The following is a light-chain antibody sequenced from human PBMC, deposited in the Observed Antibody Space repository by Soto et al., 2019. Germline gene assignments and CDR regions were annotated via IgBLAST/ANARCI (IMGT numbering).Light chain of an antibody. CDR3: AAWYDSLSGHWV. Sequence: QSVLTQPPSSSGTPGQRVTISCSGSSSNIGSNYVYWYQQLPGTAPQLLIYSNNQRPSGVPDRFSGSKSGTSASLAISGLRSEDEAYYYCAAWYDSLSGHWVFGGVPKVTVL. V-gene: IGLV1-47*02. J-gene: IGLJ3*02. CDR2: SNN. CDR1: SSNIGSNY.